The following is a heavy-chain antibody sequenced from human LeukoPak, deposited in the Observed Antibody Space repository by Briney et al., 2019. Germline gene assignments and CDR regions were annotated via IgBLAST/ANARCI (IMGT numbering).Heavy chain of an antibody. CDR2: IIPIFGTA. D-gene: IGHD3-9*01. CDR1: GGTFSSYA. CDR3: AREGILTGCFDY. V-gene: IGHV1-69*13. Sequence: EASVTVSCKASGGTFSSYAISWVRQAPGQGLEWMGGIIPIFGTANYAQKFQGRVTITADESTSTAYMELSSLRSEDTAVYYCAREGILTGCFDYWGQGTLVTVSS. J-gene: IGHJ4*02.